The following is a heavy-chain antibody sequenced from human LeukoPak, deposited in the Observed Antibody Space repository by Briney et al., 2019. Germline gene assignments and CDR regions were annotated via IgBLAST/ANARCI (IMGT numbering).Heavy chain of an antibody. Sequence: GASVKVSCKSSGYTFTGYYMHWVRQAPGQGPEWMGWINPNSGGTNYAQKFQGRVTMTRDTSISTAYMELSRLRSDDTAVYYCARSYGSGSYYPNVWGQGTTVTVSS. D-gene: IGHD3-10*01. CDR3: ARSYGSGSYYPNV. CDR2: INPNSGGT. J-gene: IGHJ6*02. CDR1: GYTFTGYY. V-gene: IGHV1-2*02.